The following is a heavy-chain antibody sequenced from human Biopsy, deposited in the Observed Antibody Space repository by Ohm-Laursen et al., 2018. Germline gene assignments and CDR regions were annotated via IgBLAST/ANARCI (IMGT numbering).Heavy chain of an antibody. Sequence: SVKVSCKSSGYSFTSYYIHWVRQAPGQGLEWMGMINPSGSTTSYPQIFQGRVTMTRDTSKSTVYMELSSLRSADTAVYFCARNTGWYGDLYYFDYWGQGTLVTVSS. V-gene: IGHV1-46*01. J-gene: IGHJ4*02. CDR3: ARNTGWYGDLYYFDY. D-gene: IGHD6-19*01. CDR1: GYSFTSYY. CDR2: INPSGSTT.